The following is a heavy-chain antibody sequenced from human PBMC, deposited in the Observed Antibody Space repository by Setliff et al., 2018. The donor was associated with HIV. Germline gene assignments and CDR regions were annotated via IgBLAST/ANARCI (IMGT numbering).Heavy chain of an antibody. CDR2: FMYTDIHYVNYLN. D-gene: IGHD6-19*01. Sequence: LSLTCAVSGASFVGDNHWSWIRQTPEGGLEWIAYFMYTDIHYVNYLNYRNPSLASRLSISVDKSKNQFSLTLSSVTAADTAVYYCARARSDWYNVRPYYFDLWGQGTPVTVSS. CDR1: GASFVGDNH. V-gene: IGHV4-30-4*01. J-gene: IGHJ4*02. CDR3: ARARSDWYNVRPYYFDL.